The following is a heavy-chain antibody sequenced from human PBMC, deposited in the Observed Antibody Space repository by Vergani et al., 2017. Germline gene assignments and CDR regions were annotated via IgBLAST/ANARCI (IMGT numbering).Heavy chain of an antibody. CDR1: GDSLSSSDHY. CDR2: IFRSGTT. J-gene: IGHJ4*02. CDR3: EGENVVISRIFDF. D-gene: IGHD2-21*01. V-gene: IGHV4-31*03. Sequence: QVQLQESGPGLVKPSQTLSLTCTVSGDSLSSSDHYWSWIRQRSDKGLEWVGHIFRSGTTYYNPSLKSRLIMSVDTSKNQFSLKLTSVTAADTAMYYCEGENVVISRIFDFWGQGTLVTVSS.